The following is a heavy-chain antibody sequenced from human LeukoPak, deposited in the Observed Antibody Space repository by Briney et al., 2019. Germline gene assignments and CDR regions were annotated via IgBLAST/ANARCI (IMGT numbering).Heavy chain of an antibody. CDR1: GFTFTSSA. Sequence: ASVKVSCKASGFTFTSSAVQWVRQARGQRLEWIGWIVVGSGNTNYAQKFQERVTITRDMSTSTAYMELSSLRSEDTAVYYCAAGISFGVVDSYYFDYWGQGTLVTVSS. CDR2: IVVGSGNT. CDR3: AAGISFGVVDSYYFDY. J-gene: IGHJ4*02. D-gene: IGHD3-3*01. V-gene: IGHV1-58*01.